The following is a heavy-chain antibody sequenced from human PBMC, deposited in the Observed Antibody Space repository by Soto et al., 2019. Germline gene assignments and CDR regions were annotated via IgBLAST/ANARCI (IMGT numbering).Heavy chain of an antibody. CDR3: ARGWELRYFDWLLMY. V-gene: IGHV3-7*01. CDR2: IKQDGSEK. Sequence: LRLSCAASGFTFSSYWMSWVRQAPGKGLEWVANIKQDGSEKYYVDSVKGRFTISRDNAKNSLYLQMNSLRAEDTAVYYCARGWELRYFDWLLMYWGQGTLVTVST. J-gene: IGHJ4*02. CDR1: GFTFSSYW. D-gene: IGHD3-9*01.